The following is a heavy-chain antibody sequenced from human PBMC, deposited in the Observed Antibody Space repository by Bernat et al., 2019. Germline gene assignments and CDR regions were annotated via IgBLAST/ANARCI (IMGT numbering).Heavy chain of an antibody. J-gene: IGHJ5*02. CDR3: ARIIWGGYSSGWDL. V-gene: IGHV3-33*01. CDR1: GFTFSSYG. Sequence: QVQLVESGGGVVQPGRSLRLSCAASGFTFSSYGMQWVRQAPGNGLEWVAVIWYDGSNKYYADSVKCRFTISRDNSKNTVYLQMNSLRAEDTAVYYCARIIWGGYSSGWDLWGQGTLVTVSS. D-gene: IGHD6-19*01. CDR2: IWYDGSNK.